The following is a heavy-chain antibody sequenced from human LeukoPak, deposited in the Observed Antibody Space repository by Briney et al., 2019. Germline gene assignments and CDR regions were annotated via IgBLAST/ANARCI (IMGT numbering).Heavy chain of an antibody. V-gene: IGHV3-23*01. Sequence: GGSLRLSCAASGFTFSNFGMSWVRQAPGRGLEWVSGISGGGDTTYCAESVKGRFTISRDNSKNTVFLQMNSLSAEDTALYYSAKTNGYYDYWGQGTLVAVSS. CDR1: GFTFSNFG. CDR3: AKTNGYYDY. CDR2: ISGGGDTT. J-gene: IGHJ4*02. D-gene: IGHD3-22*01.